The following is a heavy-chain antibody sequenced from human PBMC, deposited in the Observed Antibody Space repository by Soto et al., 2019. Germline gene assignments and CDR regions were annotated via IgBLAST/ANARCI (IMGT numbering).Heavy chain of an antibody. CDR1: GGSISSYF. CDR2: IYYSGST. CDR3: ARVWGYYFDY. V-gene: IGHV4-59*01. Sequence: SSETLSLTCTVSGGSISSYFWSWIRQPPGKGLEGIGYIYYSGSTNYNPSLKSRVTISVDTSKNQFSLKLSSVTAADTAVYYCARVWGYYFDYWGQGTLVTVSS. D-gene: IGHD2-21*01. J-gene: IGHJ4*02.